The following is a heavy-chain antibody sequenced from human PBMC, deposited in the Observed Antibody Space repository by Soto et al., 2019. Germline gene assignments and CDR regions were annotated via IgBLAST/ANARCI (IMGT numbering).Heavy chain of an antibody. V-gene: IGHV3-30*18. Sequence: QVQLVESGGGVVQPGRSRRLSCAASGFTFSSYGMHGVGQAPARGREGGAVISYDGSNKYYADSVKGRFTISRDNSKNTLYLQMNSLRAEDTAVYYCAKEGSSWSSYYYYGMDVWGQGTTVTVSS. J-gene: IGHJ6*02. CDR2: ISYDGSNK. D-gene: IGHD6-13*01. CDR1: GFTFSSYG. CDR3: AKEGSSWSSYYYYGMDV.